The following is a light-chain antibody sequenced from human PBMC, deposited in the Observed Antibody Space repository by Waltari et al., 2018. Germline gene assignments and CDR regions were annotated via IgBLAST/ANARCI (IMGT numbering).Light chain of an antibody. Sequence: SSELTQDPAVSVAIGQTVRITCQGDSLRSYYASWYQQRPGQAPILVIYDKNNRPSGVPDRFSGSSSHNTGSLTITGAQAEDEASYYCHSRDASGVAGSFGGGTKLTVL. CDR2: DKN. J-gene: IGLJ2*01. CDR3: HSRDASGVAGS. CDR1: SLRSYY. V-gene: IGLV3-19*01.